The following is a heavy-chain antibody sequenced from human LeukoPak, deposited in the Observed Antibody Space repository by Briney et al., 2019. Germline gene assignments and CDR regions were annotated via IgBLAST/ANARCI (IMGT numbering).Heavy chain of an antibody. CDR2: INPNSGGI. D-gene: IGHD6-13*01. CDR3: TRGNSRDY. J-gene: IGHJ4*02. Sequence: XAXXQGLEWMGWINPNSGGINYAQKFQGRVTMTRDTSISTAYMELSRLRSDDTAVYYCTRGNSRDYWGQGTLVTVSS. V-gene: IGHV1-2*02.